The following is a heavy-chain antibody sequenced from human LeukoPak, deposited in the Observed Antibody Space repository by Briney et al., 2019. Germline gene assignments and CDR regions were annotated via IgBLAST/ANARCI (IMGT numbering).Heavy chain of an antibody. D-gene: IGHD3-16*01. J-gene: IGHJ5*02. CDR2: IYTSGST. V-gene: IGHV4-61*02. Sequence: PSETLSLTCTVSGNSISSGDYYWSWIRQPAGKGLEWIGRIYTSGSTTYNPSLKSRVTISVDTYKNQFSLKLSSVTAADTAVYYCARGGMITFGAINWFDPWGQGTQVTVSS. CDR3: ARGGMITFGAINWFDP. CDR1: GNSISSGDYY.